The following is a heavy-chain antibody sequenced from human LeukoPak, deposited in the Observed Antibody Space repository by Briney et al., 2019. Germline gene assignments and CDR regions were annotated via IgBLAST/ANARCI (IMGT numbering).Heavy chain of an antibody. CDR2: IYTSGST. Sequence: SSETLSLTCTVSGGSISGYHWSWIRQPPGKGLEWIGYIYTSGSTNYNPSLKSRVTISVDTSKNQFSLRLSSVTAADTAMYFCARAYSRSYSHFDDWGQGTLVTVSS. CDR3: ARAYSRSYSHFDD. CDR1: GGSISGYH. V-gene: IGHV4-4*09. D-gene: IGHD1-26*01. J-gene: IGHJ4*02.